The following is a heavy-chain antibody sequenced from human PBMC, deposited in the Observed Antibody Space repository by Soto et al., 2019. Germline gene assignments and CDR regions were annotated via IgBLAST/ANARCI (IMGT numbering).Heavy chain of an antibody. CDR2: VNPSGGHT. J-gene: IGHJ4*02. D-gene: IGHD2-21*02. CDR1: GDTFTDYY. Sequence: QVQLVQSGAEVKKPGASVKVSCKASGDTFTDYYIHWVRQAPGQGLEWMGTVNPSGGHTTYAQHFLGRMTMNRDTSTSTLYMELTSLTSEDTAVYYCARGGHVVVVTAALDYWGQGTLGTVSS. CDR3: ARGGHVVVVTAALDY. V-gene: IGHV1-46*01.